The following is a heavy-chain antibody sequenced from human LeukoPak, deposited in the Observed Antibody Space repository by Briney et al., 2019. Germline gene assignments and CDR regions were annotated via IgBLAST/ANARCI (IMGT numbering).Heavy chain of an antibody. CDR3: AREDRFGYNYAYGLDV. D-gene: IGHD5-18*01. J-gene: IGHJ6*02. CDR1: GFTFSSYG. CDR2: ISYDGSNE. Sequence: GGSLRLSCAASGFTFSSYGMHWVRQAPGKGLEWVAVISYDGSNEYYADSVKGRFTISRDSAKSTLYLQMSSLRAEDTAVYYCAREDRFGYNYAYGLDVWGPGTTVTVS. V-gene: IGHV3-30*03.